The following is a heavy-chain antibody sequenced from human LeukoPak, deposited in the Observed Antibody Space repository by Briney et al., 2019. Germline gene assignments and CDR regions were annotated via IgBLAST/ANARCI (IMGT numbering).Heavy chain of an antibody. D-gene: IGHD3-10*01. J-gene: IGHJ6*03. Sequence: GGSLRLSCAASGFTVSSNYMSWVRQAPGKGLEWVSVIYSGGRTYYADSVKGRFTISRDNSKNTLYLQMNSLRAEDTAVYYCARVYYGSGSLHYYYYYMDVWGKGVTVTISS. CDR1: GFTVSSNY. CDR3: ARVYYGSGSLHYYYYYMDV. CDR2: IYSGGRT. V-gene: IGHV3-53*01.